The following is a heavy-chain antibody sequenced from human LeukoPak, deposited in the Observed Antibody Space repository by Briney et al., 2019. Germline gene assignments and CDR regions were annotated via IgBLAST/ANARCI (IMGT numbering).Heavy chain of an antibody. CDR1: GYIFTTYG. Sequence: ASVKVSCKASGYIFTTYGISWVRQATGQGLEWMGWINTYNGNTNYAQKIQDRVSMTKDTSTNTAYMELRSLRSDDTAVYYWSRDQHYNWNYYYWGKGTLVTV. J-gene: IGHJ4*02. CDR2: INTYNGNT. V-gene: IGHV1-18*01. D-gene: IGHD1-7*01. CDR3: SRDQHYNWNYYY.